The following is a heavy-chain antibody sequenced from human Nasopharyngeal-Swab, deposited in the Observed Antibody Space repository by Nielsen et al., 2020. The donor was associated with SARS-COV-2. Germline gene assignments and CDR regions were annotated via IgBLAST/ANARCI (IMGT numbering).Heavy chain of an antibody. CDR2: ISSSSTYI. CDR1: GFTFSNYN. J-gene: IGHJ6*02. D-gene: IGHD3-3*01. CDR3: ARDGLDYDFWSAYFMDV. V-gene: IGHV3-21*01. Sequence: GESLKISCAASGFTFSNYNMNWVCQAPGKGLEWVSSISSSSTYIYYADSVKGRFTISRDNAKNSLYLQMNSLRAEDTAVYYCARDGLDYDFWSAYFMDVWGQGTTVTVSS.